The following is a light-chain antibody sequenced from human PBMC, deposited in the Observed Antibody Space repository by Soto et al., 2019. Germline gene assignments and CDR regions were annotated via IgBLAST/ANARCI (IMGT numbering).Light chain of an antibody. Sequence: QSALTQPASVSGSPGQSITISCTGTSSDVGAYNYVSWYQQHPGRAPKLMIYEVSYRPSGVSNRFSGSKSGNTASLTISGLQAEDEADYYCSSFTTITPWVFGGGTKLTVL. CDR3: SSFTTITPWV. V-gene: IGLV2-14*01. J-gene: IGLJ3*02. CDR1: SSDVGAYNY. CDR2: EVS.